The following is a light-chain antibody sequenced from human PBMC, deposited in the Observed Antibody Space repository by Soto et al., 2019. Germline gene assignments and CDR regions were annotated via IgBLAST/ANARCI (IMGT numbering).Light chain of an antibody. CDR2: EVT. Sequence: QSVLTQPASVSGSPGQSITISCTGTSGDVGGYNSVSWYQQHPGKVPKLMIYEVTNRPSGVSNRFSGSKSGNTASLTISGLQAEDEAVYYCSSYTGSDTWVFGGGTKVTVL. CDR3: SSYTGSDTWV. CDR1: SGDVGGYNS. V-gene: IGLV2-14*01. J-gene: IGLJ3*02.